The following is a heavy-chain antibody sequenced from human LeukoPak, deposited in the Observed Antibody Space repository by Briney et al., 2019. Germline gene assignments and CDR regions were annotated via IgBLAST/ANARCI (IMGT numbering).Heavy chain of an antibody. CDR1: GDSFTSYD. CDR2: MNPNSGNT. Sequence: GASVKVSCKASGDSFTSYDINWVRQATGQGLEWMGWMNPNSGNTGYAQKFQVRVTMTRNTSISTAYMELSSLRSEDTAVYYCALLTTVTPAYYYYYMDVWGKGTTVTVSS. V-gene: IGHV1-8*01. J-gene: IGHJ6*03. D-gene: IGHD4-17*01. CDR3: ALLTTVTPAYYYYYMDV.